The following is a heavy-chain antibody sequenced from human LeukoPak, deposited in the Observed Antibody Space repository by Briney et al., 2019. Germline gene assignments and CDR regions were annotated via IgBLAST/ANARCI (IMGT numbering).Heavy chain of an antibody. CDR1: GGSISSYY. V-gene: IGHV4-59*01. CDR3: ARVPGYCSSTSCYTGAFDI. D-gene: IGHD2-2*02. CDR2: IYYSGST. J-gene: IGHJ3*02. Sequence: PSETLSLTCTVSGGSISSYYWSWIRQPPGKGLEWIGYIYYSGSTNYNPSLKSRVTISVDTSKNQFSLKLSSVTAADTAVYYCARVPGYCSSTSCYTGAFDIWGQGTMVTVSS.